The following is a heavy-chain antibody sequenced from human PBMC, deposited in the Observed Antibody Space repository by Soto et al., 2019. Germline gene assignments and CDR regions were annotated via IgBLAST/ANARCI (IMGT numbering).Heavy chain of an antibody. CDR3: ASGYDSASFDY. V-gene: IGHV4-59*08. CDR1: GGSLSSYC. Sequence: TSETLSLTWTVVGGSLSSYCWSWIRPPPGKGLEWIGYIYYSGSTNYNPSRKSRVTISVDTSKNQFSLKLSSVTAADTAVYYCASGYDSASFDYWGQGTLVTVSS. D-gene: IGHD5-12*01. CDR2: IYYSGST. J-gene: IGHJ4*02.